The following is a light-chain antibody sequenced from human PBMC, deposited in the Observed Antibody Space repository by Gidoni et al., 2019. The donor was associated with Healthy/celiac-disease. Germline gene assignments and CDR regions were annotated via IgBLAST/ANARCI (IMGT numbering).Light chain of an antibody. J-gene: IGKJ1*01. Sequence: EIVLTQSPGTLSLSPGERATLSCRASQSVSSSYLAWYQQKPGQAPRLLLYGASSRATGIPDRCSGSGSGTDFTLTISRLEPEDFAVYYCQQYGSSPRTFXXXTKVEIK. CDR3: QQYGSSPRT. CDR1: QSVSSSY. CDR2: GAS. V-gene: IGKV3-20*01.